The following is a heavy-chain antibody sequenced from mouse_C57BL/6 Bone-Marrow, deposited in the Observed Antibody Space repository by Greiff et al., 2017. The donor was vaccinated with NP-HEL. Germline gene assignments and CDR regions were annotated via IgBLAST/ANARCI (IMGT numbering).Heavy chain of an antibody. CDR1: GYTFTSYW. CDR3: ARGTTVVGTWYFDY. D-gene: IGHD1-1*01. J-gene: IGHJ2*01. V-gene: IGHV1-52*01. CDR2: IDPSDSET. Sequence: QVQLQQPGAELVRPGSSVKLSCKASGYTFTSYWMHWVKQRPIQGLEWIGNIDPSDSETHYNQKFKDKATLTVDKSSSTAYMQLSSLTSEDSAVYYCARGTTVVGTWYFDYWGQGTTRTVSS.